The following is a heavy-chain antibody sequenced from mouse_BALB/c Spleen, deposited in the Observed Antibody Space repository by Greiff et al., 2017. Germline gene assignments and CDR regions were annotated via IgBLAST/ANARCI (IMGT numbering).Heavy chain of an antibody. V-gene: IGHV1-54*01. CDR1: GYAFTNYL. CDR2: INPGSGGT. J-gene: IGHJ4*01. CDR3: ARSDDGYYYAMDY. Sequence: VHLVESGAELVRPGTSVKVSCKASGYAFTNYLIEWVKQRPGQGLEWIGVINPGSGGTNYNEKFKGKATLTADKSSSTAYMQLSSLTSDDSAVYFCARSDDGYYYAMDYWGQGTSVTVSS. D-gene: IGHD2-3*01.